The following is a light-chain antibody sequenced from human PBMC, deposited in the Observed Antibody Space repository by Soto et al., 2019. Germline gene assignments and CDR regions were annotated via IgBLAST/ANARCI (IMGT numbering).Light chain of an antibody. CDR2: DAS. V-gene: IGKV3-11*01. CDR3: QQRSNWPPIT. Sequence: EIVLTQSPVTLSLSPGERATLSCRASQSVSSYLAWYQQKPGQAPRLLIYDASNRATGIPARFSGSGSGTDFNLTIENLEPEDFAVYYCQQRSNWPPITFGQGTRLEIK. CDR1: QSVSSY. J-gene: IGKJ5*01.